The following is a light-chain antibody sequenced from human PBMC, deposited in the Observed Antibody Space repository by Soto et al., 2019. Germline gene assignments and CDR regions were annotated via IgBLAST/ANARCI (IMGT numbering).Light chain of an antibody. V-gene: IGKV1-5*03. J-gene: IGKJ1*01. CDR1: QNISSW. CDR3: QHYNSYSEA. Sequence: DIQMTQSPSTLYASVGYRVTITCRASQNISSWLAWYQQKPGKAPKILIHKASSLESGVPSRFSGSGSGTECTLTISSLQPDDFETDDCQHYNSYSEAFGQGTQVDIK. CDR2: KAS.